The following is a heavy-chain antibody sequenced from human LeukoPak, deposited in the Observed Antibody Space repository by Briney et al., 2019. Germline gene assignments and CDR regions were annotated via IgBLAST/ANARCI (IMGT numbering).Heavy chain of an antibody. CDR3: AKGGEGAWY. D-gene: IGHD3-16*01. V-gene: IGHV3-74*01. Sequence: QPGGSLRLSCAASGFTFSSYWMHWVRQAPGKGLVWVSRINSDGSSTSYADSVKGRFTISRDNAKNTLYLQTNSLRAGDTAVYYCAKGGEGAWYWGQGTLVTVSS. CDR1: GFTFSSYW. J-gene: IGHJ4*02. CDR2: INSDGSST.